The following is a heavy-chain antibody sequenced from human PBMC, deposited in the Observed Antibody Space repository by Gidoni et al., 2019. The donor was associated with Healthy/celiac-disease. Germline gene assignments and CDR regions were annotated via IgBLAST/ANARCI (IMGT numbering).Heavy chain of an antibody. CDR1: GFTFSDYY. CDR2: ISSSGSTI. J-gene: IGHJ3*02. CDR3: ARDLSRYCSSTSCYNVWGDAFDI. Sequence: QVQLVESGGGLVTPGGSLRLSCAASGFTFSDYYMSWIRQAPGKGLEWFSYISSSGSTIYYADSGKGRVTISRDNAKNSLYLQMNSLRAEDTAVYYCARDLSRYCSSTSCYNVWGDAFDIWGQGTMVTVSS. V-gene: IGHV3-11*01. D-gene: IGHD2-2*02.